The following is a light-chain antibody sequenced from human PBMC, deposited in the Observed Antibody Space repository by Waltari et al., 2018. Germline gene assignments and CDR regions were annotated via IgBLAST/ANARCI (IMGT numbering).Light chain of an antibody. Sequence: QSALTQPASVSGSPGQSITISCTGTSSDVGGFNFVSWYQQHPGKAPKLIIYEVHNRPSGVSTRFSGSKSGYTASLTISGLQPGDEADYYCISYTATKTLVFGGGTKLTVL. CDR3: ISYTATKTLV. CDR1: SSDVGGFNF. CDR2: EVH. V-gene: IGLV2-14*01. J-gene: IGLJ2*01.